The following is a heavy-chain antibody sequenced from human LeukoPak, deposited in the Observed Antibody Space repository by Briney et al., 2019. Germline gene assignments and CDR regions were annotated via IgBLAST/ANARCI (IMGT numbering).Heavy chain of an antibody. CDR3: ARGYYSQSSVPYFEY. D-gene: IGHD2-21*01. J-gene: IGHJ4*02. Sequence: GASVKVSCKASGYTFTSYYMQWVRQAPGQGLEWIGVINPSGGSTSYAQKFQGRVTMTRDTSTNTVYMELSSLRSEDTAVYYCARGYYSQSSVPYFEYWGQGTLVTVSS. CDR1: GYTFTSYY. CDR2: INPSGGST. V-gene: IGHV1-46*01.